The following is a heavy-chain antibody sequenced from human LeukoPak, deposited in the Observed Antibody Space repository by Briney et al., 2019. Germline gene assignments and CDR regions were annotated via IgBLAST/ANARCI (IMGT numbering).Heavy chain of an antibody. CDR2: IYYSGST. CDR3: ATGRRNCGGDCYSG. D-gene: IGHD2-21*02. V-gene: IGHV4-31*03. J-gene: IGHJ4*02. CDR1: GGSISSGGYY. Sequence: SQTLSLTCTVSGGSISSGGYYWSWIRQHPWKGLEWIGYIYYSGSTYYNPSLKSRVTISVDTSKNQFSLKLSSVTAADTAVYYCATGRRNCGGDCYSGWGQGTLVTVSS.